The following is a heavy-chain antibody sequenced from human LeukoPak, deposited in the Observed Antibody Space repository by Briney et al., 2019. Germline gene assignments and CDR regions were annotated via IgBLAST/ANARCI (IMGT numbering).Heavy chain of an antibody. J-gene: IGHJ1*01. Sequence: SETLSLTCGVYGGSFSGYYWSWIRQPPGKGLEWIGCIYYSGSTNYNPSLKSRVTISVDTSKNQFSLKLSSVTAADTAVYYCARAPNYYDSSGFQHWGQGTLVTVSS. CDR2: IYYSGST. D-gene: IGHD3-22*01. CDR1: GGSFSGYY. V-gene: IGHV4-59*01. CDR3: ARAPNYYDSSGFQH.